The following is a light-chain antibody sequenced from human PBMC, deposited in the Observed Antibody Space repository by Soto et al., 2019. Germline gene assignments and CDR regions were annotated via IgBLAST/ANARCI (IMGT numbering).Light chain of an antibody. V-gene: IGKV1-5*01. CDR2: DAS. J-gene: IGKJ5*01. Sequence: EIQMTQSPSTLSASVGDRVTITCRASQSISSWLAWYQQKPGKAPKLLIYDASSLESGVPSRFSGSGSGTDFTLTISSLQPEDFATYYCQQSYSTPTFGQGTRLEIK. CDR1: QSISSW. CDR3: QQSYSTPT.